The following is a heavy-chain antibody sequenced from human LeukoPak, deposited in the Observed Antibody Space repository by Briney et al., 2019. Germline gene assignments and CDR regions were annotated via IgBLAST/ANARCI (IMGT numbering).Heavy chain of an antibody. CDR2: ISGSGDNT. V-gene: IGHV3-23*01. D-gene: IGHD6-19*01. CDR3: AKVGMAGYYFDY. Sequence: GGPLRLSCAASGLTFSSYAMSWVRQAPGKGLEWVSAISGSGDNTYYADSVKGRFTISRDNSKNTLYLQMNSLRAEDTAVYYCAKVGMAGYYFDYWGQGALVTVSS. J-gene: IGHJ4*02. CDR1: GLTFSSYA.